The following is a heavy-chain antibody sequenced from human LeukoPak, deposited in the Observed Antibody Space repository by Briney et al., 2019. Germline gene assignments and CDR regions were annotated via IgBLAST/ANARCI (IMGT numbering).Heavy chain of an antibody. CDR1: RYTLTELS. CDR2: FDPEDGET. D-gene: IGHD3-16*02. CDR3: ATLNRMITFGGVIVESFDY. J-gene: IGHJ4*02. Sequence: ASVKVSCKVSRYTLTELSMHWVRQAPGKGLEWMGGFDPEDGETIYAQKFQGRVTMTEDTSTDTAYMELSSLRSEDTAVYYCATLNRMITFGGVIVESFDYWGQGTLVTVSS. V-gene: IGHV1-24*01.